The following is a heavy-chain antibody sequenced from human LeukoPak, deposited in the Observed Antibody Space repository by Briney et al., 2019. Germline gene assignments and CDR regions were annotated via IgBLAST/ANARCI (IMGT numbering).Heavy chain of an antibody. CDR3: AKDLFFGVVMHRSGFDY. V-gene: IGHV3-30*02. D-gene: IGHD3-3*01. J-gene: IGHJ4*02. CDR1: GFTFSSYG. CDR2: IRYDGSNK. Sequence: GGSLRLSCAASGFTFSSYGMHWVRQAPGKGLEWVAFIRYDGSNKYYADSVKGRFTISRDNSKNTLYLQMNNLRAEDTAVYYCAKDLFFGVVMHRSGFDYWGQGTMVTVSS.